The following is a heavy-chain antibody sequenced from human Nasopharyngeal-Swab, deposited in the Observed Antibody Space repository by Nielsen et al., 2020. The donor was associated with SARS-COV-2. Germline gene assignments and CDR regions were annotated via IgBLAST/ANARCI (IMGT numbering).Heavy chain of an antibody. Sequence: GGSLRLSCAASGFTFSSYGMHWVRQAPGKGMEWVAVIWYDGSNKYYADSVKGRFTISRDNSKNTLYLQMNSLRAEDTAVYYCARGRTSGYSYVFYFDYWGQGTLVTVSS. CDR1: GFTFSSYG. V-gene: IGHV3-33*01. D-gene: IGHD5-18*01. CDR2: IWYDGSNK. CDR3: ARGRTSGYSYVFYFDY. J-gene: IGHJ4*02.